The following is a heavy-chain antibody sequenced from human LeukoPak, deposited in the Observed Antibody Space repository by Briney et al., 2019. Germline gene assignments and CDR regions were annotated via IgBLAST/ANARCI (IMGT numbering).Heavy chain of an antibody. CDR1: GGTFSSYA. CDR3: ARVPIRVRDVFHFDY. D-gene: IGHD3-10*01. J-gene: IGHJ4*02. CDR2: IIPILGVA. V-gene: IGHV1-69*04. Sequence: ASVKVSCKASGGTFSSYAISWVRQAPGQGLEWMGRIIPILGVANYAQKFQGRVTITADKSTSTAYMELSSLRSEDTAVYYCARVPIRVRDVFHFDYWGQRTLVTVSS.